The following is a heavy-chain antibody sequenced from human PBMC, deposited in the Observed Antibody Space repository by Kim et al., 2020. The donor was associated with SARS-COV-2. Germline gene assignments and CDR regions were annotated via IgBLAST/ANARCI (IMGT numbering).Heavy chain of an antibody. CDR3: VRDRLGGAFDM. CDR2: ITKSSSTI. Sequence: GGSRRLFCATYGFTFSAYDMNWVRRAPGKGLEWLSFITKSSSTIYYANSVKGRFTISRDNAKNSLYLQMNSLRDEDTAMYYCVRDRLGGAFDMWGQGTMVTVSS. D-gene: IGHD3-16*01. J-gene: IGHJ3*02. V-gene: IGHV3-48*02. CDR1: GFTFSAYD.